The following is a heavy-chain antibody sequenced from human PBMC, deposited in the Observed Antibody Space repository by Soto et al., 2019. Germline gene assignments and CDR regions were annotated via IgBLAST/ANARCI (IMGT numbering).Heavy chain of an antibody. D-gene: IGHD6-19*01. CDR1: GYTFTHHG. J-gene: IGHJ4*02. V-gene: IGHV1-18*01. CDR3: ARDLSNGSGWHAYCDY. Sequence: QVLLVQSGNEVKRPGASVRVSCKASGYTFTHHGFSWVRQAPGQGLEWMGWISAYNGDTHYAQNFQGRLTMTTDTSTTTAYMELRSLISEDTAVYYCARDLSNGSGWHAYCDYWGQGTLVAGSS. CDR2: ISAYNGDT.